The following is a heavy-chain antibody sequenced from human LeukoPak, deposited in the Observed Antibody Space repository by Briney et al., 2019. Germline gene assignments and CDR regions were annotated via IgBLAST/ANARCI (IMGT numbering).Heavy chain of an antibody. CDR1: GFTFSSYS. Sequence: GGSLRLSCKASGFTFSSYSMNWVRRAPGKGLEWVSSISSSSSYIYYADSLKGRFTISRDNARKSLYLQMTSLRADDTAVYYCARATRGGYDGYFDYWGQGTLVTVSS. J-gene: IGHJ4*02. D-gene: IGHD5-12*01. V-gene: IGHV3-21*01. CDR2: ISSSSSYI. CDR3: ARATRGGYDGYFDY.